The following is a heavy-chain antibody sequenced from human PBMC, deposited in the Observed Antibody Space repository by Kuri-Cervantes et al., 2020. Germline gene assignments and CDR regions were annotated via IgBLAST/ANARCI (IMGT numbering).Heavy chain of an antibody. CDR3: ARDRGLLWFRELWY. J-gene: IGHJ4*02. D-gene: IGHD3-10*01. CDR1: GFTFSSYA. V-gene: IGHV3-30*01. CDR2: ISYDGSNK. Sequence: GGSLRLSCAASGFTFSSYAMHWVRQAPGKGLEWVAVISYDGSNKYYADSVKGRFTISRDNSKNTLYLQMNSLRAVDTAVYYCARDRGLLWFRELWYWGQGTLVTVSS.